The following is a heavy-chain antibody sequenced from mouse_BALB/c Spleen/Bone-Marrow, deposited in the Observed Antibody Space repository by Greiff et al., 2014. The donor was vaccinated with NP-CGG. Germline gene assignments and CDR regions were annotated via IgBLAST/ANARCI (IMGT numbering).Heavy chain of an antibody. D-gene: IGHD2-4*01. Sequence: EVQLVESGGGLVQPGGSLKISCAASGFTFSSYGMSWVRQTPDKRLDLVATINSNGGSTYYPDSVKGRFTISRDNAKNTLYLQMSSLKSGDTAMYYCARDNYYDYDGFAYWGQGTLVTVSA. V-gene: IGHV5-6-3*01. J-gene: IGHJ3*01. CDR1: GFTFSSYG. CDR2: INSNGGST. CDR3: ARDNYYDYDGFAY.